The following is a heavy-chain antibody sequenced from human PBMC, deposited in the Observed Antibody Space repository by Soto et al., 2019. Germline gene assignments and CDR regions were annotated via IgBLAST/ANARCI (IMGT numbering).Heavy chain of an antibody. Sequence: EVQLLESGGGLVQPGGALRLSCSASGFTFSSCAMNWVRQAPGKGLEWVSAVDGSGGSIYYADSVKGRFTISRDNSKTTLYLQMDRVRADDTAVYYCAKGGGDSLRYGMDVWGQGTTVTVSS. CDR3: AKGGGDSLRYGMDV. CDR1: GFTFSSCA. V-gene: IGHV3-23*01. CDR2: VDGSGGSI. J-gene: IGHJ6*02. D-gene: IGHD2-21*02.